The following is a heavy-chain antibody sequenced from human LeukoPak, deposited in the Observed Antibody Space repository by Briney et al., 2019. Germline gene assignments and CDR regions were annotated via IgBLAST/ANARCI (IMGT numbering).Heavy chain of an antibody. Sequence: ASVKVSCKASGYTFTSYGISWVRQAPGQGLEWMGGIIPIFGTANYAQKFQGGVTITADESTSTAYMELSSLRSEDTAVYYCASTGGYPTYYYDSSGYYSGDEYYYYGMDVWGQGTTVTVSS. V-gene: IGHV1-69*13. CDR3: ASTGGYPTYYYDSSGYYSGDEYYYYGMDV. CDR1: GYTFTSYG. D-gene: IGHD3-22*01. J-gene: IGHJ6*02. CDR2: IIPIFGTA.